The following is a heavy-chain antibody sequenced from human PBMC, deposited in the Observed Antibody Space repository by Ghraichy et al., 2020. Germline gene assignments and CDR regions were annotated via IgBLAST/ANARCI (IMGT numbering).Heavy chain of an antibody. D-gene: IGHD6-19*01. CDR3: ARGYTSGVDYFDY. V-gene: IGHV3-7*01. CDR2: INQDGSEK. Sequence: GGSLRLSCAASGFTFSSYWMSWVRQAPGMGLEWVANINQDGSEKYYVDSVKGRFTISRDNAKNSLYLQMNSLRAEDTAVYYCARGYTSGVDYFDYWGQGTLVTVSS. CDR1: GFTFSSYW. J-gene: IGHJ4*02.